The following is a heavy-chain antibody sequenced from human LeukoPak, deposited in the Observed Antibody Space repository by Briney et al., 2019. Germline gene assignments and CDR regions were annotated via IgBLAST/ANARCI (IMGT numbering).Heavy chain of an antibody. Sequence: SETLSLTCTVSGGSIGSYYWSWIRQPPGKGLEWIGYIYYSGSTNYNPSLKSRVTISVDTSKKQFSLNLTSVTAADTAMYYCARDVSSSWSYYFDYWAQGTLVTVSS. V-gene: IGHV4-59*12. CDR1: GGSIGSYY. CDR2: IYYSGST. CDR3: ARDVSSSWSYYFDY. J-gene: IGHJ4*02. D-gene: IGHD6-13*01.